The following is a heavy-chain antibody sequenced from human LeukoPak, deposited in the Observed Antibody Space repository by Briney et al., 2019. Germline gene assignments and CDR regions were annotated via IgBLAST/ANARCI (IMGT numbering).Heavy chain of an antibody. CDR1: GGSISSYY. J-gene: IGHJ3*02. D-gene: IGHD1-7*01. CDR3: AREFWNYKSGNLQAFHI. Sequence: SETLSLTCTVSGGSISSYYWSWIRQPPGKGLEWIGYIYYSGSTNYNPSLKSRVTISVDKSKNQFSLKLSSATAADTAVYYCAREFWNYKSGNLQAFHIWGQGTMVTVSS. V-gene: IGHV4-59*12. CDR2: IYYSGST.